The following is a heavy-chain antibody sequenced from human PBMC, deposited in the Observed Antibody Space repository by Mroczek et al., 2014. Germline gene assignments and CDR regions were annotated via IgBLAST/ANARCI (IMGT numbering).Heavy chain of an antibody. V-gene: IGHV4-61*02. J-gene: IGHJ5*02. CDR1: GASINSDSYY. CDR2: MYISGNT. Sequence: VQLLESGPGLVKPSQTLSLTCTVSGASINSDSYYWSWIRQPAGKGLEWIGRMYISGNTNYNPSLKSRGTISVDTSKNQFSLKLSSVTAADTAVYYCARQTGLGTTMVRGVIDWFDPWGQGTLVTVSS. CDR3: ARQTGLGTTMVRGVIDWFDP. D-gene: IGHD3-10*01.